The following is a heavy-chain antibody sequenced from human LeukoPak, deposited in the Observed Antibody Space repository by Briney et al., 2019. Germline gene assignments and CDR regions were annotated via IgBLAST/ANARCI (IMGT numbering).Heavy chain of an antibody. CDR2: ISGSGGST. D-gene: IGHD3-9*01. V-gene: IGHV3-23*01. J-gene: IGHJ4*02. Sequence: GGSLRLSCAASGFTFSSYGMSWVRQAPGKGLEWVSAISGSGGSTYYADSVKGRFTISRDNSKNTLYLQMNSLRAEDTAVYYCARDLVSQLLVPSFFDYWGQGTLVTVSS. CDR3: ARDLVSQLLVPSFFDY. CDR1: GFTFSSYG.